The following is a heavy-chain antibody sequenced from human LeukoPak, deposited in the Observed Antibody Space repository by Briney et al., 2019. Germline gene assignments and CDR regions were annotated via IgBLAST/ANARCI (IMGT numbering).Heavy chain of an antibody. CDR3: TRDRLGFDP. Sequence: PGGSLRLSCAASGFTFSNYWMHWVRQGPGKGLVWVSRIDSDGLTTSYADSVKGRFTISRDNAKNTLYLQMNSLRVEDTAVYYCTRDRLGFDPWGQGTLVTVSS. CDR1: GFTFSNYW. CDR2: IDSDGLTT. V-gene: IGHV3-74*01. J-gene: IGHJ5*02.